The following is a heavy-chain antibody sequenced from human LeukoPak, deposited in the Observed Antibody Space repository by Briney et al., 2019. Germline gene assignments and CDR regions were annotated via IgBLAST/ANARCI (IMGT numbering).Heavy chain of an antibody. D-gene: IGHD2-2*01. CDR3: ARDGVMLGYCSSTSCSPRGYYYYGMDV. J-gene: IGHJ6*02. CDR2: ISSSGSTI. Sequence: PGGSLRLSCAASGFTFSDYYMSWIRQAPGKGLGWVSYISSSGSTIYYADSVKGRFTISRDNAKNSLYLQMNSLRDEDTAVYYCARDGVMLGYCSSTSCSPRGYYYYGMDVWGQGTTVTVSS. CDR1: GFTFSDYY. V-gene: IGHV3-11*04.